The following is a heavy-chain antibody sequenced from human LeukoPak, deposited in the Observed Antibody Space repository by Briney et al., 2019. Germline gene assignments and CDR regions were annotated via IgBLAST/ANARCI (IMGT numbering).Heavy chain of an antibody. CDR2: IYYSGRT. D-gene: IGHD5-12*01. Sequence: SESLSLTCTASVDSISSSSNYWGWIRQAPGKGLESIGSIYYSGRTYYNSALKSRGTISVDTSKNQFSLQLNSVTADDTAFYYCARQVDSTFFNFCGQGTVVTVSS. CDR3: ARQVDSTFFNF. J-gene: IGHJ4*02. V-gene: IGHV4-39*01. CDR1: VDSISSSSNY.